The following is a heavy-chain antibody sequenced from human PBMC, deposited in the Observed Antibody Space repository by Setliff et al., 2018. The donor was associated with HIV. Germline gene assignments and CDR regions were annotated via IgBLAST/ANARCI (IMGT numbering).Heavy chain of an antibody. Sequence: SETLSLTCAVYGGSLSGYYWSWIRQPPGKGLEWFGEINHSGSTNYNPSLKSRVTISVDTSKNQFSLKLSSVTAADTAVYYCARAFKAFYSGSVSYYHYNYYMDVWGIGTAVTVSS. D-gene: IGHD3-10*01. CDR2: INHSGST. V-gene: IGHV4-34*01. CDR1: GGSLSGYY. J-gene: IGHJ6*03. CDR3: ARAFKAFYSGSVSYYHYNYYMDV.